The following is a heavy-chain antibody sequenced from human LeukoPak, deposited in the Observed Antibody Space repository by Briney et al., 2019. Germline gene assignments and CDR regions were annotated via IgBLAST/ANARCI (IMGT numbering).Heavy chain of an antibody. CDR3: ARESDYYDSSGHYDY. Sequence: DSVKVSCKASGYTFTSYGISWVRQAPGQGLEWMGWISAYNGNTNYAQKLQGRVTMTTDTSTSTAYMELRSLGSDDTAVYYCARESDYYDSSGHYDYWGQGTLVTVSS. D-gene: IGHD3-22*01. CDR2: ISAYNGNT. J-gene: IGHJ4*02. V-gene: IGHV1-18*01. CDR1: GYTFTSYG.